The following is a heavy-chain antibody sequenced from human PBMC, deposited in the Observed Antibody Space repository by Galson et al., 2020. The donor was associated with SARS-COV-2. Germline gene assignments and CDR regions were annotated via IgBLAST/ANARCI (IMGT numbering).Heavy chain of an antibody. CDR1: GGSISSYY. CDR3: ARVRYYDSSGYYYLYYFDY. V-gene: IGHV4-59*01. J-gene: IGHJ4*02. D-gene: IGHD3-22*01. Sequence: SQTLSLTCTVSGGSISSYYWSWIRQPPGKGLEWIGYISYSGSTNYSPSLKSRVTISVDTSKNQFSLRLSSVTAADTAVYYCARVRYYDSSGYYYLYYFDYWGQGTLVTVSS. CDR2: ISYSGST.